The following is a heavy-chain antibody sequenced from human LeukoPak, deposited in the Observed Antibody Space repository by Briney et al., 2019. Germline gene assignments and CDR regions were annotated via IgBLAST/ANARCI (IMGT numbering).Heavy chain of an antibody. CDR2: ISGSGGST. D-gene: IGHD2-15*01. CDR3: AKDLLGYCSGGSCSPRGYFDY. Sequence: GGSLRLSCAASGFTFSSYAMSWVRQAPGKGLEWVSAISGSGGSTYYADSVKGRFTISRDNSKNTLYLQMNSLRTEDTAVYYCAKDLLGYCSGGSCSPRGYFDYWGQGTLVTVSS. J-gene: IGHJ4*02. V-gene: IGHV3-23*01. CDR1: GFTFSSYA.